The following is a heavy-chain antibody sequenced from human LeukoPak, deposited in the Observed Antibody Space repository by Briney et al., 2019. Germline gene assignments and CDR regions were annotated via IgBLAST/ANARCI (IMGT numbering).Heavy chain of an antibody. CDR2: ISSSSSYI. D-gene: IGHD3-22*01. Sequence: PGGSLRLSCAASGFTFSSYSMSWVRQAPGKGLEWVSSISSSSSYIYYADSVKGRFTISRDNAKNSLYLQMNSLRAEDTAVYYCAKTAWGSGYGYFDYWGQGTLVTVSS. V-gene: IGHV3-21*01. CDR3: AKTAWGSGYGYFDY. J-gene: IGHJ4*02. CDR1: GFTFSSYS.